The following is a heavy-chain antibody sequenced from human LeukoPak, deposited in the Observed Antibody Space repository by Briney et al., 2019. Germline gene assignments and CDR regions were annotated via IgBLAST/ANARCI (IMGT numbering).Heavy chain of an antibody. V-gene: IGHV1-24*01. CDR3: ARYQGNQMGLLWFGELLPFDY. CDR2: FDPEDGET. Sequence: ASVKVSCKVSGYTLTELSMHWVRQAPGKGLEWMGGFDPEDGETIYAQKFQGRVTMTEDTSTDTAYMELSSLRSEDTAVYYCARYQGNQMGLLWFGELLPFDYWGQGTLVTVSS. CDR1: GYTLTELS. D-gene: IGHD3-10*01. J-gene: IGHJ4*02.